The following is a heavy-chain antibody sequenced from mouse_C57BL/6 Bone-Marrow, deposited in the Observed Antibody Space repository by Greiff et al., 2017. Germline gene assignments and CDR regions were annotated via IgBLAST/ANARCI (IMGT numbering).Heavy chain of an antibody. Sequence: VQLMESDAELVKPGASVKISCKASGYTFTDHTIHWMKQRPEQGLEWIGYIYPSDGSTKYNEKFKGKATLTADKSSSTAYMQLNSLTSEDSAVYLCARSGVYEASCWYVDVWGTGATVTVSS. CDR1: GYTFTDHT. J-gene: IGHJ1*03. D-gene: IGHD2-12*01. V-gene: IGHV1-78*01. CDR3: ARSGVYEASCWYVDV. CDR2: IYPSDGST.